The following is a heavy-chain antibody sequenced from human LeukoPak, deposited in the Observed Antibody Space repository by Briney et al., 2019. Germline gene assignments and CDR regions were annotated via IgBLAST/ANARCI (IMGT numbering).Heavy chain of an antibody. D-gene: IGHD6-13*01. Sequence: ASVKVSCKASGYTFSRYAMYWVRQAPGQRLEWMGWINAVNGNTKYSQKFQGRVTITRDTSASTAYMELSSLRSEDTAVYYCARDTPQQPGDYWGQGTLVTVSS. CDR2: INAVNGNT. CDR1: GYTFSRYA. J-gene: IGHJ4*02. V-gene: IGHV1-3*01. CDR3: ARDTPQQPGDY.